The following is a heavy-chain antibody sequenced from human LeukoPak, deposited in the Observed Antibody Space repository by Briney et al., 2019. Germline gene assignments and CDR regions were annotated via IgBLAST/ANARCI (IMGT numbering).Heavy chain of an antibody. V-gene: IGHV3-33*01. J-gene: IGHJ6*04. CDR2: IWYDGSNK. CDR3: ARDFRNYYYYGMDV. CDR1: GFTFSSYG. Sequence: PGRSLRLSCAAPGFTFSSYGMHWVRQAPGKGLEWVAVIWYDGSNKYYADSVKGRFTISRDNSKNTLYLQMNSLRAEDTAVYYCARDFRNYYYYGMDVWGKGTTVTVSS.